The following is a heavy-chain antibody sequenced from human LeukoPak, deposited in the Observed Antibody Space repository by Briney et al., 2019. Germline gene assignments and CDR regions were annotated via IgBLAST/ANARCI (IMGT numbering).Heavy chain of an antibody. CDR1: EFTLRDAW. D-gene: IGHD2-2*02. Sequence: PGESLRLSCSASEFTLRDAWMNWVRQAPGKGLEWVGHIKSKTNGGTTDYAAPVKGRFTISRDDSKNTLYLQMNSLKTEDTAVYYCTTLYRFDPWGQGTLVTVSS. CDR3: TTLYRFDP. J-gene: IGHJ5*02. V-gene: IGHV3-15*01. CDR2: IKSKTNGGTT.